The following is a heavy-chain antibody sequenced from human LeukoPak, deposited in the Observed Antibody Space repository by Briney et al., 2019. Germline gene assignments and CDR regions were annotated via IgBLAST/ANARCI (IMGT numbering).Heavy chain of an antibody. V-gene: IGHV4-30-4*08. J-gene: IGHJ4*02. CDR1: GGSISSGDYY. D-gene: IGHD2-2*02. CDR3: ARVADLGYCSSTSCYTLKRHFDY. CDR2: IYYSGST. Sequence: PSETLSLTCTVSGGSISSGDYYWSWIRQPPGKGLEWIGYIYYSGSTYYNPSLKSRVTIAVDTSKTQFSLKLSSVTAADTAVYYCARVADLGYCSSTSCYTLKRHFDYWGQGTLVTVSS.